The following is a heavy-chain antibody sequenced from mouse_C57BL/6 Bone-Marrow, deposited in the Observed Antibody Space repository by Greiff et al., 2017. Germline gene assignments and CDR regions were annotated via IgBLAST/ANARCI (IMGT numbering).Heavy chain of an antibody. Sequence: QVQLQQPGAELVMPGASVKLSCKASGYTFTSYWMHWVKQRPGQGLEWIGEIDPSDSYPNYNQKFKGKSTLTVDKSSSTAYMQLSSLTSEDSAVYYCAREKAFITTVVAHFDYWGQGTTLTVSS. D-gene: IGHD1-1*01. CDR2: IDPSDSYP. J-gene: IGHJ2*01. V-gene: IGHV1-69*01. CDR1: GYTFTSYW. CDR3: AREKAFITTVVAHFDY.